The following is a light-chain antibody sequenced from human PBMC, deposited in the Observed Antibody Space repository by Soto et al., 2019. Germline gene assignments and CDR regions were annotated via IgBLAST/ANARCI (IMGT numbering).Light chain of an antibody. CDR3: QQYKSYPYT. J-gene: IGKJ2*01. Sequence: DIPMTQSPSTLSASVGDRVTITCRASQSITSWLAWYQQKPGKAPKVLIYAVSSLESGVPSRFSGTGSGTEFTLTISSLQPDDFATYYCQQYKSYPYTFGQGTKLEIK. CDR2: AVS. CDR1: QSITSW. V-gene: IGKV1-5*01.